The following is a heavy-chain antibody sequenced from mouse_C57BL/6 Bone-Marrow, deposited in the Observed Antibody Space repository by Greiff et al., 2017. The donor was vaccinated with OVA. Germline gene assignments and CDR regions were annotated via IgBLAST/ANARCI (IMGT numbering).Heavy chain of an antibody. CDR2: IHPNSGST. CDR1: GYTFTSYW. V-gene: IGHV1-64*01. CDR3: ARDYSNYVDYFDY. D-gene: IGHD2-5*01. Sequence: QVQLQQSGAELARPGASVKLSCKASGYTFTSYWMHWVKQRPGQGLEWIGMIHPNSGSTNYNEKFKSKATLTVDKSSSTAYMQLSSLTSEDSAVYYCARDYSNYVDYFDYWGQGTTLTVSS. J-gene: IGHJ2*01.